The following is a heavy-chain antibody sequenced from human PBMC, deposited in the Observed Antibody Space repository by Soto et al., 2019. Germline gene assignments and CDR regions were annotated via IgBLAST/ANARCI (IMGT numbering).Heavy chain of an antibody. J-gene: IGHJ5*02. V-gene: IGHV3-21*01. D-gene: IGHD2-15*01. Sequence: PGGSMRLSCAASGFTFSNAWMNWVRQAPGKGLEWVSSISSSASHINYADSVKGRFTISRDNAKKSLYLQTNSLRAEDTAVYYCARGYTGYCSGGTCYWFDPWGQGTLVTVSS. CDR2: ISSSASHI. CDR1: GFTFSNAW. CDR3: ARGYTGYCSGGTCYWFDP.